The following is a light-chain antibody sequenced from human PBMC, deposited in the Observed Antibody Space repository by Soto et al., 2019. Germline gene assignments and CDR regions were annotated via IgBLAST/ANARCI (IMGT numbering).Light chain of an antibody. V-gene: IGKV3D-15*01. CDR3: QHYNNWPPWT. J-gene: IGKJ1*01. CDR1: QSVSSRY. Sequence: MTQSPSTLSASVGDRVTITCRASQSVSSRYLAWYQQKPGQAPRLLIYGASSRATGIPDRFSGSGSGTEFTLTINSLQSEDLAVYYCQHYNNWPPWTFGQGTKV. CDR2: GAS.